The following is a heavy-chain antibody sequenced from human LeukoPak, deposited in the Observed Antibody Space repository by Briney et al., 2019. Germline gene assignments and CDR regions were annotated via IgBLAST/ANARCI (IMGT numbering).Heavy chain of an antibody. J-gene: IGHJ4*02. D-gene: IGHD1-26*01. CDR3: AKSLGGGAPSGND. V-gene: IGHV3-23*01. Sequence: GGSLRLSCAASGFTFSSYAMSWVRQAPGKGLAWVSTISGSGGNTYYADSVKGRFTISRDNSKNTLYLQMNSLRAEDTAVYYCAKSLGGGAPSGNDWGQGTLVTVSS. CDR1: GFTFSSYA. CDR2: ISGSGGNT.